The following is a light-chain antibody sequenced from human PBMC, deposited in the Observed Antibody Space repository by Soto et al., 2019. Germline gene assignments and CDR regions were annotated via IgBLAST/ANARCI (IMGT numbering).Light chain of an antibody. CDR2: GAS. CDR1: QSVSSN. V-gene: IGKV3-20*01. Sequence: IVLPQSPATLSVSPGERATLSCRASQSVSSNLAWYQQKPGQTPRLLVYGASNRATGIPDRFSGSGSGTDFTLTISRLEPEDFAVYYCQQHGSSPITFGQGTRLEIK. CDR3: QQHGSSPIT. J-gene: IGKJ5*01.